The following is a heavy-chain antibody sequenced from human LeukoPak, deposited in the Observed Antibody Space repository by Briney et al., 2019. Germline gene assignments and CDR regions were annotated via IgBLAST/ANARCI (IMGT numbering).Heavy chain of an antibody. CDR2: ISGSGGST. Sequence: GGSLRLSCAASGFTFSSYAMSWVRQAPGKGLEWVSAISGSGGSTHYADSVKGRFTISRDNSKNTLYLQMNSLRAEGTAVYYCAKDRYSSSWYFDYWGQGTLVTVSS. V-gene: IGHV3-23*01. D-gene: IGHD6-13*01. CDR3: AKDRYSSSWYFDY. J-gene: IGHJ4*02. CDR1: GFTFSSYA.